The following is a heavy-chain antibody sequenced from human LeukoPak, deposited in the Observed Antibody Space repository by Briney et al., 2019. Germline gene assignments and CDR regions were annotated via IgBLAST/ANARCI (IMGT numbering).Heavy chain of an antibody. V-gene: IGHV5-51*01. CDR3: ARLVVGVTRYFDY. CDR1: GFSFTTYW. J-gene: IGHJ4*02. D-gene: IGHD1-26*01. CDR2: IYPGDSDT. Sequence: GEPLKISCKASGFSFTTYWIGWVRQMPGKGLEWMGIIYPGDSDTRYSPSFQGQVTISTDKSISTAYLQWSSLKASDTAMYYCARLVVGVTRYFDYWGQGTLVTVSS.